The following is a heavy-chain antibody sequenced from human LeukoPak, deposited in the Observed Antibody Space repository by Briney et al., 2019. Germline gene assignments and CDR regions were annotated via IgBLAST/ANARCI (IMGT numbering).Heavy chain of an antibody. CDR2: IYPRDGST. Sequence: ASVKVSCKASGYTFTSNYIHWVRQAPGQGLEWMGMIYPRDGSTSYAQKFQGRVTVTRDTSTSTVHMELSSLRSEDTAVYYCARDQEGFDYWGQGTLVTVSS. V-gene: IGHV1-46*01. CDR1: GYTFTSNY. CDR3: ARDQEGFDY. J-gene: IGHJ4*02.